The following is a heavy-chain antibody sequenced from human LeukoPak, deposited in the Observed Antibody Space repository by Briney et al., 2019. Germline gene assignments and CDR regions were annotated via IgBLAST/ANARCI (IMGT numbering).Heavy chain of an antibody. V-gene: IGHV4-61*01. CDR3: ARKGPYYFDY. J-gene: IGHJ4*02. Sequence: SETLSLTCTVSGVSVSSGRYYWSWIRQPPGKGLEWIGYIYYSGSTNYNPSLKSRVTISVDTSKNQFSLKLSSVTAADTAVYYCARKGPYYFDYWGQGTLVTVSS. CDR1: GVSVSSGRYY. CDR2: IYYSGST.